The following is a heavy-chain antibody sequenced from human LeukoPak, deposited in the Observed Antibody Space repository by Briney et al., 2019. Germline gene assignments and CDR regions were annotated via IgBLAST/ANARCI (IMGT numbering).Heavy chain of an antibody. CDR1: GGSFSGYY. V-gene: IGHV4-34*01. J-gene: IGHJ2*01. Sequence: SETLSLTCAVYGGSFSGYYWSGIRQPPGKGLEWIGEISRGGSTNYNPSLKSRVTISVDTSKNQFSLKLSSVTAADTAVYYCARRRYFDLWGRGTLVTVSS. CDR2: ISRGGST. CDR3: ARRRYFDL.